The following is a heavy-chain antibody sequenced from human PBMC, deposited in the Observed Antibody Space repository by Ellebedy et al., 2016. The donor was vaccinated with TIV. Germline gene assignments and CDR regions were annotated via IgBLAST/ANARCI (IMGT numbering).Heavy chain of an antibody. Sequence: GESLKISXAASGFTFSSYAMSWVRQAPGKGLEWVSAISGSGGSTYYADSVKGRFTISRDNSKNTLYLQMNGLRAEDTAVYYCAKDDEAGWGQGTLVTVSS. CDR3: AKDDEAG. D-gene: IGHD6-19*01. V-gene: IGHV3-23*01. J-gene: IGHJ4*02. CDR2: ISGSGGST. CDR1: GFTFSSYA.